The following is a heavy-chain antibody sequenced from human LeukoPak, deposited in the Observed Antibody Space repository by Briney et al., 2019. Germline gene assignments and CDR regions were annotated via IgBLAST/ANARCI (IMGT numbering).Heavy chain of an antibody. D-gene: IGHD3-9*01. J-gene: IGHJ6*02. CDR1: GFTFSSYA. CDR2: ISDSGGST. CDR3: AKAAYYDILTDNYGPYYYYGMDV. V-gene: IGHV3-23*01. Sequence: PGGSLRLSCAASGFTFSSYAMSSVRQAPGKGLEWVSAISDSGGSTYYADSVKGRFTISRDNSKNTLYLQMNSLRAEDTAVYYCAKAAYYDILTDNYGPYYYYGMDVWGQGTTVTVSS.